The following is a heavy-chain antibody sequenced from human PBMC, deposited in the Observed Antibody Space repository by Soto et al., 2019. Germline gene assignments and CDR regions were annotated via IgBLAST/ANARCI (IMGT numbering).Heavy chain of an antibody. CDR3: ASYHFDNIGYQADY. J-gene: IGHJ4*02. D-gene: IGHD3-22*01. CDR1: GGSIGNLC. CDR2: IYYSGTT. V-gene: IGHV4-59*11. Sequence: SETLCLTCSVVGGSIGNLCWRWIRQPPGKGLEWIGYIYYSGTTSYNPSLNSRVTISVDTSKNQFSLKLNSVTAADTAVYYCASYHFDNIGYQADYWGPGTLVTVSS.